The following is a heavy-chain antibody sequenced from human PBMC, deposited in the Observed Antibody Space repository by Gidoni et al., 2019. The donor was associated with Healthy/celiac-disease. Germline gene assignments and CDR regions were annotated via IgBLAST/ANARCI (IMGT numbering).Heavy chain of an antibody. CDR2: INPSGGST. CDR3: ARVAYYDSSGRDAFDI. CDR1: GYTFTSYY. V-gene: IGHV1-46*01. J-gene: IGHJ3*02. D-gene: IGHD3-22*01. Sequence: QVQLVQSGAEVKKPGASVKVSCKASGYTFTSYYMHWVRQAPGQGLEWIGLINPSGGSTSYAQKFQGRVTMTRDTSTSTVYMELSSLRSEDTAVYYCARVAYYDSSGRDAFDIWGQGTMVTVSS.